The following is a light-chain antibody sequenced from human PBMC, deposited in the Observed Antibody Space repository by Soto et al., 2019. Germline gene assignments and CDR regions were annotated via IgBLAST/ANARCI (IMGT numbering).Light chain of an antibody. CDR2: DVS. CDR3: SSYANGNTWL. Sequence: QSVLTQPASVSGSPGQSITISCTGTSGDIGTFHFVSWYQQHPNKAPKLLIFDVSDRPLGVSHRFSGSKSGNTAALTISGLQPDDEADYYCSSYANGNTWLFGGGTQLTVL. J-gene: IGLJ3*02. V-gene: IGLV2-14*03. CDR1: SGDIGTFHF.